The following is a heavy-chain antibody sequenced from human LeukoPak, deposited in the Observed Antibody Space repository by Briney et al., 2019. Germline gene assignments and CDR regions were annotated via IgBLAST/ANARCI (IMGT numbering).Heavy chain of an antibody. CDR1: GFTFSSYA. CDR3: AKGAWFGELLRLTLGIYFDY. D-gene: IGHD3-10*01. V-gene: IGHV3-23*01. Sequence: GGSLRLSCAASGFTFSSYAMSWVRQAPGKGLEWVSAISGSGGSTYYAGSVKGRFTISRDNSKNTLYLQMNSLRAEDTAVYYCAKGAWFGELLRLTLGIYFDYWGQGTLVTVSS. J-gene: IGHJ4*02. CDR2: ISGSGGST.